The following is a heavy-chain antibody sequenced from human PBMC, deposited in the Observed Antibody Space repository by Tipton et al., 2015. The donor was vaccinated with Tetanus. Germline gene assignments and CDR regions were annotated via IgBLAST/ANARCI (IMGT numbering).Heavy chain of an antibody. CDR1: GYIFNNYW. Sequence: QLVQSGREVKKPGESLKISCKGSGYIFNNYWIGWVLQKPGKGLEWMGINYPGDSDTRYSPSFQGQVTISVDKSINTAYLQWSSLKASDTSMFYCARAHCTDGVCNFDFWGQGALVTVAS. CDR3: ARAHCTDGVCNFDF. D-gene: IGHD2-8*01. J-gene: IGHJ4*02. V-gene: IGHV5-51*01. CDR2: NYPGDSDT.